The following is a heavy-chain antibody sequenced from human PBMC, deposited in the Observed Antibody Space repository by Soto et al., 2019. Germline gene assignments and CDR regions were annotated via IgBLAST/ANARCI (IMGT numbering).Heavy chain of an antibody. Sequence: EVQLLESGGGLVQPGGSLRLSCAASGFTFSSYAMSWVRQAPGKGLEWVSAISGSGGSTYYADSVKGRFTISRDNSKKTMYLQMNSRRAEDTAVYYCAKAGDCSGGSCYQRRTYYYYYGMDVWGQGTTVTVSS. CDR2: ISGSGGST. J-gene: IGHJ6*02. V-gene: IGHV3-23*01. CDR1: GFTFSSYA. CDR3: AKAGDCSGGSCYQRRTYYYYYGMDV. D-gene: IGHD2-15*01.